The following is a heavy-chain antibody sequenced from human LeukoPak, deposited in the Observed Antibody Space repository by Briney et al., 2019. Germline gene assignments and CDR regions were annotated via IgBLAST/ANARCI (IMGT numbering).Heavy chain of an antibody. D-gene: IGHD2-2*01. V-gene: IGHV1-69*05. CDR1: GGTFSSYA. J-gene: IGHJ5*02. CDR2: IIPIFGTA. CDR3: ARGCPRYCSSTSCRTRGGNWFDP. Sequence: SVRVSCKASGGTFSSYAISWVRQAPGQGLEWMGGIIPIFGTANYAQKFQGRVTITTDESTSTAYMELSSLRSEDTAVYYCARGCPRYCSSTSCRTRGGNWFDPWGQETLVTVSS.